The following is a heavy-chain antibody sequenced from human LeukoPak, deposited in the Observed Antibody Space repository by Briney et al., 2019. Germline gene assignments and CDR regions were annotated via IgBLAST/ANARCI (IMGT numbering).Heavy chain of an antibody. CDR2: INPNSGGT. D-gene: IGHD3-9*01. Sequence: ASVKVSCKASGYTFTGYYMHWVRQAPAQGLEWMGWINPNSGGTNYAQKFQGRVTMTRDTSISTAYMELSRLRSDDTAVYYCARVPSDILTGYGMDVWGQGATVTVSS. J-gene: IGHJ6*02. CDR3: ARVPSDILTGYGMDV. CDR1: GYTFTGYY. V-gene: IGHV1-2*02.